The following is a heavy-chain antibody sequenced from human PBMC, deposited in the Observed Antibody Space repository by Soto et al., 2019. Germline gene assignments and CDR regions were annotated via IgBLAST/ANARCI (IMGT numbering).Heavy chain of an antibody. CDR3: AREVLPSDYYYGMDV. CDR1: GYAFASFG. CDR2: IGANSALP. J-gene: IGHJ6*02. D-gene: IGHD3-10*01. V-gene: IGHV1-18*04. Sequence: ASVKVSCKASGYAFASFGISWVRQAPGQGLEWMGWIGANSALPKFAQKFQGRVTMTTDTSTTTAYMELRSLRSDDTAMYYCAREVLPSDYYYGMDVWGQGNAVTV.